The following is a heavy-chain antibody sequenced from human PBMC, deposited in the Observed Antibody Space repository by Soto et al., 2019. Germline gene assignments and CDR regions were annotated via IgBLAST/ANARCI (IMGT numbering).Heavy chain of an antibody. D-gene: IGHD2-15*01. CDR3: VRTSLVVAAATREDY. J-gene: IGHJ4*02. Sequence: EVQLVESGGGLVQXXXXXRLSCAAXGFTFSSYWMHWVRQAPGKGLVWVSRINSDGSSTSYADSVKGRFTISRDNAKNTLYLQMNSLRAEDTAVYYCVRTSLVVAAATREDYWGQGTLVTVSS. V-gene: IGHV3-74*01. CDR1: GFTFSSYW. CDR2: INSDGSST.